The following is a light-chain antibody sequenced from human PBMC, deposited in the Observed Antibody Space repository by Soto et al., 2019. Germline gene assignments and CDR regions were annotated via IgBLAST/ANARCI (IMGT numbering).Light chain of an antibody. J-gene: IGLJ2*01. CDR1: NIGTKS. CDR3: QVWDSSTVV. Sequence: SYELTQPLSVSVALGQTARITCGGNNIGTKSVHWYQQKPGQAPVLVIYRDNNRPSGIPERFSGSNSGNTATLTISRAQAGDEADYSCQVWDSSTVVFGGGTKPTVL. CDR2: RDN. V-gene: IGLV3-9*01.